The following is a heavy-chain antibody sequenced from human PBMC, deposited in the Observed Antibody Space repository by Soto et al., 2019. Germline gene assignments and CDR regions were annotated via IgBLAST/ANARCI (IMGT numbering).Heavy chain of an antibody. CDR2: INHSGNT. D-gene: IGHD6-13*01. CDR3: ARGPPRIAAAPSFDY. Sequence: QVQLQQWGAGLLKPSETLSLTCAVYGGSFSGYYWSWIRQPPGKGLEWIGEINHSGNTNYNPSLKSRVTISVDTSKNQFSLKLSSVTAADTAVYYCARGPPRIAAAPSFDYWGQGTLVTVSS. J-gene: IGHJ4*02. V-gene: IGHV4-34*01. CDR1: GGSFSGYY.